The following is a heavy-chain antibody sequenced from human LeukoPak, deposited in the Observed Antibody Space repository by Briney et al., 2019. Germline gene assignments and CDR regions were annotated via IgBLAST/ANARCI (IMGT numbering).Heavy chain of an antibody. Sequence: SVKVSCKASGGTFSSYTISWVRQAPGQGLEWMGRIIPILGIANYAQKFQGRVTITADKSTSTAYMELSSLRSEDTAVYYCARKAAGFWSGSHYYMDVWGKGTTVTVSS. J-gene: IGHJ6*03. CDR2: IIPILGIA. CDR3: ARKAAGFWSGSHYYMDV. V-gene: IGHV1-69*02. CDR1: GGTFSSYT. D-gene: IGHD3-3*01.